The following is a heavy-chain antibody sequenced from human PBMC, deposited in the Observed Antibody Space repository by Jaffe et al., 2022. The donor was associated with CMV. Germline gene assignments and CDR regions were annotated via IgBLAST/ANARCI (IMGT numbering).Heavy chain of an antibody. V-gene: IGHV4-4*07. D-gene: IGHD4-17*01. J-gene: IGHJ3*02. CDR1: GGSISSYY. Sequence: QVQLQESGPGLVKPSETLSLTCTVSGGSISSYYWSWIRQPAGKGLEWIGRIYTSGSTNYNPSLKSRVTMSVDTSKNQFSLKLSSVTAADTAVYYCARDSWTTVRYGKFDDAFDIWGQGTMVTVSS. CDR3: ARDSWTTVRYGKFDDAFDI. CDR2: IYTSGST.